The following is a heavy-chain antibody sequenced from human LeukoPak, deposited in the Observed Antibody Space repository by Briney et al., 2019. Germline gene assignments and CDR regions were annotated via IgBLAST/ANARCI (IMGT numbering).Heavy chain of an antibody. J-gene: IGHJ6*03. V-gene: IGHV4-59*01. CDR2: IYYSGST. Sequence: SETLSLTCTVSGGSISSYYWSWIRQPPGKGLEWIGYIYYSGSTNYNPSLKSRVTISVDTSKNQFSLKLSSVTAADTAVYYCARGVGWGCYRYYYYYMDVWGKGTTVTVSS. CDR1: GGSISSYY. CDR3: ARGVGWGCYRYYYYYMDV. D-gene: IGHD3-16*02.